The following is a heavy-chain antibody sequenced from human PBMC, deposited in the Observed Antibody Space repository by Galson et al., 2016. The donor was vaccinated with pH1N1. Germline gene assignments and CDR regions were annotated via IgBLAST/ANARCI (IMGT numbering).Heavy chain of an antibody. Sequence: QSGAEVKKPGESLKISCKASGYRFTSYWIAWVRQVPGKGLEWVGVVNPGGSTIRYGPPFQGQVTISRDKSINTAYLQWISLKASDTATYCCARQYDFGDYRGNAFDIWGQETMVIVSS. V-gene: IGHV5-51*03. CDR2: VNPGGSTI. CDR1: GYRFTSYW. J-gene: IGHJ3*02. D-gene: IGHD4-17*01. CDR3: ARQYDFGDYRGNAFDI.